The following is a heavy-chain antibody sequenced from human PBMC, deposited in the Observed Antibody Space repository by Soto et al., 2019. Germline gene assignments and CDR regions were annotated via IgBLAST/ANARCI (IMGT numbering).Heavy chain of an antibody. Sequence: ASVKVSCKASGYTFTSYGISWVRQAPGQGLEWMGWLSAYNGNTNYAQKLQGRVTMTTDPSKSTASMELRSLRSDDTAVYYCARAAYCSRGSCYYYGMDVWGQGTTVTVSS. J-gene: IGHJ6*02. V-gene: IGHV1-18*01. D-gene: IGHD2-15*01. CDR3: ARAAYCSRGSCYYYGMDV. CDR2: LSAYNGNT. CDR1: GYTFTSYG.